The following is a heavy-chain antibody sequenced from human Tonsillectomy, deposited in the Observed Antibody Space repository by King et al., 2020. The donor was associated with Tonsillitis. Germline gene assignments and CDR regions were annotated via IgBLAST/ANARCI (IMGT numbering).Heavy chain of an antibody. V-gene: IGHV3-30*19. J-gene: IGHJ4*02. Sequence: HVQLVESGGGVVQPGRSLRLSCAASGFSFSSYGMHWVRQAPGKGLEWVAVISFDESRKNYADSVKGRFTTSRDNSNNTLYLQMNSLRAEDTAVYYCARERLYSSGWGIDYWGQGALLTVSS. D-gene: IGHD6-19*01. CDR3: ARERLYSSGWGIDY. CDR2: ISFDESRK. CDR1: GFSFSSYG.